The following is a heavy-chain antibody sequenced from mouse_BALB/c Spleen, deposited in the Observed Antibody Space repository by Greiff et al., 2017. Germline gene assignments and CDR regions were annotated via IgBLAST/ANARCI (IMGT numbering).Heavy chain of an antibody. J-gene: IGHJ2*01. Sequence: QVQLQQPGAELVKPGAPVKLSCKASGYTFTSYWMNWVKQRPGRGLEWIGRIDPSDSETHYNQKFKVKATLTVDKSSSTAYIQLSSLTSEDSAVYYCAREGQLGDYFDYWGQGTTLTVSS. D-gene: IGHD3-2*01. CDR2: IDPSDSET. CDR3: AREGQLGDYFDY. V-gene: IGHV1-69*02. CDR1: GYTFTSYW.